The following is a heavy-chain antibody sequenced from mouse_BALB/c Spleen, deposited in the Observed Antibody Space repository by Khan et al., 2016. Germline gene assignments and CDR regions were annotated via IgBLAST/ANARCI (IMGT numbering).Heavy chain of an antibody. CDR1: GYAFSIYW. Sequence: QVELQQSGAELVRPGSSVKISCKASGYAFSIYWMNWVKQGPGQGLEWIGQIYPGDGDTDYNGKFKDKATLTADKSSSTAYMQLSSLTSEDSAVYFCARSGYGYDYWGQGTTLTVSS. D-gene: IGHD2-2*01. V-gene: IGHV1-80*01. CDR3: ARSGYGYDY. CDR2: IYPGDGDT. J-gene: IGHJ2*01.